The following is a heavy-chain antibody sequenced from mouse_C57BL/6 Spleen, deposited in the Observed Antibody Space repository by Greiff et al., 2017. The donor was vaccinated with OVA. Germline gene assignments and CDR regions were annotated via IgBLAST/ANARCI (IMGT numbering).Heavy chain of an antibody. Sequence: EVQLQQSGPELVKPGASVKIPCKASGYTFTDYNMDWVKQSHGKSLEWIGDINPNNGGTIYNQKFKGKATLTVDKSSSTAYMELRSLTSEDTAVYYCARIPLSYGNYVYYAMDYWGQGTSVTVAS. D-gene: IGHD2-1*01. J-gene: IGHJ4*01. CDR2: INPNNGGT. CDR1: GYTFTDYN. V-gene: IGHV1-18*01. CDR3: ARIPLSYGNYVYYAMDY.